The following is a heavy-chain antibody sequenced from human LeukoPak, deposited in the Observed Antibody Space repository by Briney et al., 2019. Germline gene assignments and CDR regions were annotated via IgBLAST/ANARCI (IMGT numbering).Heavy chain of an antibody. CDR1: GFTFSSYE. CDR3: ASLYGGNLYSGLDV. V-gene: IGHV3-48*03. Sequence: GGSLRLSCAASGFTFSSYEMNWVRQAPGKGLEWLSYIRSSGSPIYYADSVKGRFTISRDNGKNSLYLQMDDLRAEDTAVYYCASLYGGNLYSGLDVWGQGATVTVSS. J-gene: IGHJ6*02. D-gene: IGHD4-23*01. CDR2: IRSSGSPI.